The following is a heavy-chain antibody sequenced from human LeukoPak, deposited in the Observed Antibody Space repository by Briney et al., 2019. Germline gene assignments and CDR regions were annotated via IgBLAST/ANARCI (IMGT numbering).Heavy chain of an antibody. D-gene: IGHD3-22*01. CDR3: ARDRSGYQDC. Sequence: SETLSLTCAVYGGSFSGYYWSGIRQPPGKGLEWIGEINHSGSTNYNPSLKSRVTISVDTSKNQFSLKLSSVTAADTAVYYCARDRSGYQDCWGQGTLVTVSS. CDR2: INHSGST. V-gene: IGHV4-34*01. J-gene: IGHJ4*02. CDR1: GGSFSGYY.